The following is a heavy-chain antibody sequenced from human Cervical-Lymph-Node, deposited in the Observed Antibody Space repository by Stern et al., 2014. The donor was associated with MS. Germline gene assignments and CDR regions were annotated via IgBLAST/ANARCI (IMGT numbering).Heavy chain of an antibody. D-gene: IGHD4-23*01. CDR3: ARLSTVVDY. V-gene: IGHV4-59*08. Sequence: QVQLQESGPGLVKPSETLSLTCTVSGDSISSYYWSWIRQPPGKGLEWIGHVYYSGTTYYNPSLTGRGTISVDTSKKQFSLKLNSVTAADTAVYYCARLSTVVDYWGQGTLVTVSS. J-gene: IGHJ4*02. CDR1: GDSISSYY. CDR2: VYYSGTT.